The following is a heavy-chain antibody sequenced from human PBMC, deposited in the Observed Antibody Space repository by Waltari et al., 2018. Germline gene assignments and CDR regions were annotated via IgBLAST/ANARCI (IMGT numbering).Heavy chain of an antibody. Sequence: EVQLVESGGGLVQPGGSLRPPFAASGFSFSRSWIPWVRQFPGKGLMWVSRINNDGSSTVYADSVKGRFTISRDDAKNTVSLQMNNLSAEDTALYYCARAGLLGAFDVWGQGTMVTVSS. J-gene: IGHJ3*01. CDR3: ARAGLLGAFDV. CDR2: INNDGSST. CDR1: GFSFSRSW. V-gene: IGHV3-74*03. D-gene: IGHD2-15*01.